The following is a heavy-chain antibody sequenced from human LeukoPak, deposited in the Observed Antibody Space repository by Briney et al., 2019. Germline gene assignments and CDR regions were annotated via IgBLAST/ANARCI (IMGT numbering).Heavy chain of an antibody. CDR3: ARKAPYYSDSSVPLGTYYFAY. D-gene: IGHD3-22*01. Sequence: SETLSLTCTVSGGSISSSSYVWGWIRQPPGKGLEWIGYIYYSGSTYYNRTVKSRFTIAVDTSKNEVTLKLNYVTAADTAVYYCARKAPYYSDSSVPLGTYYFAYWGQGTLVTVSS. CDR2: IYYSGST. J-gene: IGHJ4*02. CDR1: GGSISSSSYV. V-gene: IGHV4-39*06.